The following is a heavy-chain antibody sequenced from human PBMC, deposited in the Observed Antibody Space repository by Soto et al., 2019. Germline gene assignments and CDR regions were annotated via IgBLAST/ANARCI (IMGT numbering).Heavy chain of an antibody. Sequence: SETLSLTCAVYGGSFSGYYWSWIRQPPGKGLEWIGEINHSGSTNYNPSLKSRVTISVDTSKNQFSLKLSSVTAADTAVYYCARFCTYCSGGSCEGAFDIWGQGTMVTVSS. J-gene: IGHJ3*02. V-gene: IGHV4-34*01. CDR2: INHSGST. D-gene: IGHD2-15*01. CDR3: ARFCTYCSGGSCEGAFDI. CDR1: GGSFSGYY.